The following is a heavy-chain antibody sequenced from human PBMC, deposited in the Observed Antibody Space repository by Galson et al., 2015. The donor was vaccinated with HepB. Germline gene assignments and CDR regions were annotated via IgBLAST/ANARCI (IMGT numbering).Heavy chain of an antibody. J-gene: IGHJ4*02. D-gene: IGHD5-12*01. Sequence: SVKVSCKASGYTFTGYYMHWVRQAPGQRLEWMGWINPNSGGTNYEQKFQGRVTMTRDTSISTAYMELSRLRSDDTAVYYCARDTRGYSGYDYNFDYWGQGTLVTVSS. CDR2: INPNSGGT. V-gene: IGHV1-2*02. CDR1: GYTFTGYY. CDR3: ARDTRGYSGYDYNFDY.